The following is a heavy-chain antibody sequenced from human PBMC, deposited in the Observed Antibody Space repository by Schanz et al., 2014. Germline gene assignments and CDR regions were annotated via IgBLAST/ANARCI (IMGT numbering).Heavy chain of an antibody. J-gene: IGHJ4*02. D-gene: IGHD3-22*01. CDR1: GFTVSSDH. CDR2: LSGSGGST. Sequence: EVQLVESGGGFVQPGGSLGLSCVVSGFTVSSDHMSWVRQAPGKGLEWVSALSGSGGSTYYADSVKGRFTISRDNAKNSLFLQMNSLRVEDTAVYYCARVHHYDPSGWGYFDYWGQGALVTVSS. CDR3: ARVHHYDPSGWGYFDY. V-gene: IGHV3-23*04.